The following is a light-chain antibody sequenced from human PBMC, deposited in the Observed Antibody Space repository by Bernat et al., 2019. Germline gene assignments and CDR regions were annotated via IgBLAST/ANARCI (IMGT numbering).Light chain of an antibody. J-gene: IGKJ1*01. Sequence: DIEMTQSPSSLSASVGDRITMTCRVSQTIFTYLNWYQQRAGTAPKLLTDTSSTLQTWVPSRFSATGSGTDFTLTITGLQPEDFATYYCQQSYAMPWTFGLGTNVEI. V-gene: IGKV1-39*01. CDR1: QTIFTY. CDR2: TSS. CDR3: QQSYAMPWT.